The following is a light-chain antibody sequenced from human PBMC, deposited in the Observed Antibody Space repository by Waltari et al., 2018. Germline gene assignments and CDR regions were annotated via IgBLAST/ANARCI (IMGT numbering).Light chain of an antibody. J-gene: IGKJ1*01. CDR3: QQSYSSPQT. Sequence: DIQMTQSPSSLSGSVGDSVTITCRASQSISTYLNWYQQKPGKAPKLLISSASSLQSGVPSRFSGSGSGTDFTLTISSLQPEDFATYYCQQSYSSPQTFGQGTKVEIK. CDR1: QSISTY. V-gene: IGKV1-39*01. CDR2: SAS.